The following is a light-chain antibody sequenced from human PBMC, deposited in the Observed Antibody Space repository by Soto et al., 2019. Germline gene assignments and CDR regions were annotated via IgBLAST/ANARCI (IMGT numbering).Light chain of an antibody. Sequence: QSVLTQPASVSGSPGQSITISCTGAGSDLGNYNYVSWYQQYPGKAPTLIIYEVSYRPSGVSDRFSGSKSGNTASLTISGLQAEDEADYYCSSYTAASDVFGSGTKLTVL. CDR1: GSDLGNYNY. J-gene: IGLJ1*01. V-gene: IGLV2-14*01. CDR2: EVS. CDR3: SSYTAASDV.